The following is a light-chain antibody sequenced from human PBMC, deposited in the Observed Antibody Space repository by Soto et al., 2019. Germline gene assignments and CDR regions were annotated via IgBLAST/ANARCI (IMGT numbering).Light chain of an antibody. Sequence: EILMTQSPATLSVSPGERATLSCRASQSVSSNLAWYQQKPGQATRLIIYGASTRANGIPARFSGSASGTEFTLTLSSLQSEDFAVYYCQQYNNWPPWTFGQGTKV. J-gene: IGKJ1*01. V-gene: IGKV3-15*01. CDR1: QSVSSN. CDR3: QQYNNWPPWT. CDR2: GAS.